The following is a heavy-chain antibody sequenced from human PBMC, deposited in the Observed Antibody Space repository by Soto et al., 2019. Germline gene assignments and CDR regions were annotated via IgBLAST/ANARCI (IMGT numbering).Heavy chain of an antibody. CDR1: GFTFSSYA. Sequence: GGSLRLSCAASGFTFSSYAMHWVRQAPGKGLEWVAVIPYDGSNKYYADSVKGRFTISRDNSKNTLYLQMNSLRAEDTAVYYCASLPMGYGNYCYYGMDVWGQGTTVTVSS. V-gene: IGHV3-30-3*01. CDR3: ASLPMGYGNYCYYGMDV. D-gene: IGHD3-10*01. CDR2: IPYDGSNK. J-gene: IGHJ6*02.